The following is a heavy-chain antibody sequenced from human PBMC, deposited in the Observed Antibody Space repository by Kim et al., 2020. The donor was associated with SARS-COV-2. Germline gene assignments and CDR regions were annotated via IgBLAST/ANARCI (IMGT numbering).Heavy chain of an antibody. J-gene: IGHJ4*01. D-gene: IGHD1-26*01. V-gene: IGHV1-46*01. CDR2: INPEYGHT. CDR3: PREPRRGPVPTKDFDY. Sequence: ASVKVSCKASGYTFSNYNFHWVRLAPGQGLEWMGVINPEYGHTIYAQRFQGRITLTRDTSMSTVYMELSSLTSEDTAVYYCPREPRRGPVPTKDFDYRR. CDR1: GYTFSNYN.